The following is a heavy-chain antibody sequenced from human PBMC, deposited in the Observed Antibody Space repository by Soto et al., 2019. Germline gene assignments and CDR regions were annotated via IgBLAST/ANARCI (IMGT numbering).Heavy chain of an antibody. CDR3: AKIGYNDWDFDI. D-gene: IGHD3-22*01. Sequence: EVQLMESGGGLVQPGGTLRLSCAASGFTFSRYWMAWVRQAPGKGLEWVANINQDVSQKLYVDSVRGRFTISRDNVKNSVYLQMSNLRADDTAVYYCAKIGYNDWDFDIWGEITLVNVSS. J-gene: IGHJ4*02. CDR2: INQDVSQK. V-gene: IGHV3-7*01. CDR1: GFTFSRYW.